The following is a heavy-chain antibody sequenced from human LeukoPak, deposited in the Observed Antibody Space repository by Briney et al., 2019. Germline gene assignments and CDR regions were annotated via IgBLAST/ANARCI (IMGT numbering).Heavy chain of an antibody. CDR1: GFTFTSST. Sequence: SVNVSCTASGFTFTSSTVQWVRQARGERLECRVWIVVGGGNTNYAQKFQERVTITRDISTSRFYMELSSVRSEDTAVYSGAAEMTYHNKGRDAFDVWGQRTTVTASS. D-gene: IGHD5-24*01. V-gene: IGHV1-58*01. CDR2: IVVGGGNT. CDR3: AAEMTYHNKGRDAFDV. J-gene: IGHJ3*01.